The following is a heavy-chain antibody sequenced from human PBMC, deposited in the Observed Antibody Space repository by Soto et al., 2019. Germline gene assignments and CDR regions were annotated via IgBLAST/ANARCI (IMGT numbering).Heavy chain of an antibody. D-gene: IGHD1-26*01. CDR3: ARRSSGSYGMDV. CDR1: GFTFSNYG. Sequence: GGSLRLSCAASGFTFSNYGMHWVRQAPGKGLEWVAVIWSDGSNKYYADSVKGRFTISRDNSKNTLYLQMNSLRTEDTAVYYCARRSSGSYGMDVWGQGTTVTVSS. J-gene: IGHJ6*02. V-gene: IGHV3-33*01. CDR2: IWSDGSNK.